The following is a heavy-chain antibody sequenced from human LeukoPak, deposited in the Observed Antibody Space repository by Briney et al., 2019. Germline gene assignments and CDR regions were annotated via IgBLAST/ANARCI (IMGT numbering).Heavy chain of an antibody. D-gene: IGHD3-22*01. CDR2: SDPEDGET. CDR1: GYTLTELS. V-gene: IGHV1-24*01. J-gene: IGHJ4*02. CDR3: ATAPYYYDSRRLDY. Sequence: ASVKVSCKVSGYTLTELSMHWVRQAPGKGLEWMGGSDPEDGETIYAQKFQGRVTMTEDTSTDTAYMELSSLRSEDTAVYYCATAPYYYDSRRLDYWGQGTLVTVSS.